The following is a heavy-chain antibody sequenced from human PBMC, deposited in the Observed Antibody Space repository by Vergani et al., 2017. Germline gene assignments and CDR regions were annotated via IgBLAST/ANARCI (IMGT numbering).Heavy chain of an antibody. D-gene: IGHD2-2*01. CDR2: IYYSGST. Sequence: QVQLQESGPGLVKPSETLSLTCTVSGGSISSYYWSWIRQPPGKGLEWIGYIYYSGSTNYNPSLKSRVTISVDTSKNQFSLKLSSVTAADTAVYYCARAGYCSSTSCSYMDVWGKGTTVTVSS. J-gene: IGHJ6*03. CDR3: ARAGYCSSTSCSYMDV. V-gene: IGHV4-59*12. CDR1: GGSISSYY.